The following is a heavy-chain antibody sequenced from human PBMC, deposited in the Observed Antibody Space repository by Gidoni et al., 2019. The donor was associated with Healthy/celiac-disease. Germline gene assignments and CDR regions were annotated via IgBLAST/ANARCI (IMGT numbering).Heavy chain of an antibody. D-gene: IGHD3-22*01. CDR2: IIPIFGTA. Sequence: QVQLVQSGAEVKKPGSSVKVSCKASGGTFSSYAISWVRQAPGQGLEWMGGIIPIFGTANYAQKFQGRVTITADESTSTAYMELSSLRSEDTAVYYCARGRRGYYDSSGYYRLDYWGQGTLVTVSS. J-gene: IGHJ4*02. V-gene: IGHV1-69*01. CDR1: GGTFSSYA. CDR3: ARGRRGYYDSSGYYRLDY.